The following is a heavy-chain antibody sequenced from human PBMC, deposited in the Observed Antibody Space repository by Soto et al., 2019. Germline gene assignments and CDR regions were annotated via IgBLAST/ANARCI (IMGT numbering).Heavy chain of an antibody. Sequence: GGSLRLSCAASGFTFSSYWMHWVRQAPGKGLVWVSRINSDGSSPHYADSVKGRFTISRDNAKNTLYLQMNSLRAEDTAVYYSAKDGGSGWYLRPYYFHYWGQGTLVTVSS. CDR1: GFTFSSYW. J-gene: IGHJ4*02. V-gene: IGHV3-74*01. CDR2: INSDGSSP. D-gene: IGHD6-19*01. CDR3: AKDGGSGWYLRPYYFHY.